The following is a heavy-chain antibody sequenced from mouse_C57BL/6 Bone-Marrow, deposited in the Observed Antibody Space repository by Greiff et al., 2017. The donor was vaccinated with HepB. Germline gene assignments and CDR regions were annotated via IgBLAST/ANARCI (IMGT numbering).Heavy chain of an antibody. D-gene: IGHD1-1*01. V-gene: IGHV1-15*01. Sequence: VKLVESGAELVRPGASVTLSCKASGYTFTDYEMHWVKQTPVHGLEWIGAIDPETGGTAYNQKFKGKAILTADKSSSTAYMELRSLTSEDSAVYYCTIIYYYGSSYVRFAYWGQGTLVTVSA. CDR1: GYTFTDYE. CDR3: TIIYYYGSSYVRFAY. J-gene: IGHJ3*01. CDR2: IDPETGGT.